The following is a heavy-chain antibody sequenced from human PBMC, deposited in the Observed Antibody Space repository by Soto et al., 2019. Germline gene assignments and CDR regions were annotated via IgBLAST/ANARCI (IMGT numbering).Heavy chain of an antibody. CDR3: AKGRVDTAMVTGY. CDR2: ISYDGSNK. CDR1: GFTFSSYG. Sequence: QVQLVESGGGVVQPGRSLRLSCAASGFTFSSYGMHWVRQAPGKGLEWVAVISYDGSNKYYADSVKGRFTISRDNSKNTLYLQMNSRRAEDTAVYYCAKGRVDTAMVTGYWGQGTLVTVSS. J-gene: IGHJ4*02. D-gene: IGHD5-18*01. V-gene: IGHV3-30*18.